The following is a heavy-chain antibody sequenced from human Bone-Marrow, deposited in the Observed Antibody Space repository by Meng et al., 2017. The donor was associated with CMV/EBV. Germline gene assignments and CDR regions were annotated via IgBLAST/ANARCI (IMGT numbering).Heavy chain of an antibody. D-gene: IGHD2-2*01. CDR2: IRYDGSNK. J-gene: IGHJ4*02. CDR1: GFTFSSYG. Sequence: GGSLRISCAASGFTFSSYGMHWVRQAPDKGLEWVAFIRYDGSNKYYADSVKGRFTISRDNSKNTLYLQMNSLRAEDTAVYYCAKIGYCSSTSCRLSDYWGQGTLVTVSS. CDR3: AKIGYCSSTSCRLSDY. V-gene: IGHV3-30*02.